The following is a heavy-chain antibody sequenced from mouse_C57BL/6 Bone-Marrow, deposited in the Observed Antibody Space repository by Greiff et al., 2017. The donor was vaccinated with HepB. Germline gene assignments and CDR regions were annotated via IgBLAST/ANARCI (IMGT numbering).Heavy chain of an antibody. CDR1: GYTFTSYG. Sequence: QVQLKQSGAELARPGASVKLSCKASGYTFTSYGISWVKQRTGQGLEWIGEIYPRSGNTYYNEKFKGKATLTADKSSSTAYMEPRSLTSEDSAVYFCANSSGYGYWGQGTTLTVSS. J-gene: IGHJ2*01. V-gene: IGHV1-81*01. D-gene: IGHD3-2*02. CDR3: ANSSGYGY. CDR2: IYPRSGNT.